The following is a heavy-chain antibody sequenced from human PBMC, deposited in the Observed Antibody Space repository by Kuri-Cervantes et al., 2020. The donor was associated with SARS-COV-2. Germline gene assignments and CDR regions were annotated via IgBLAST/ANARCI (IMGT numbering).Heavy chain of an antibody. Sequence: SVKVSCKASGGTFSSYAISWVRQAPGQGLEWMGRIIPILGIANYAQKFQGRVTITADKSTSTAYMELSSLRSEDTAVYYCARVYSTYCHTTNCEPNVDAFEFWGQGSLVTVSS. CDR1: GGTFSSYA. CDR3: ARVYSTYCHTTNCEPNVDAFEF. CDR2: IIPILGIA. V-gene: IGHV1-69*04. D-gene: IGHD2-2*01. J-gene: IGHJ3*01.